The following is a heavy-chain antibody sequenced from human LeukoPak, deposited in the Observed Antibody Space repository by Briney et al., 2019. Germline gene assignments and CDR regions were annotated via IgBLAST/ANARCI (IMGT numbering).Heavy chain of an antibody. J-gene: IGHJ6*02. CDR3: ARWSWGYSYGEYYYYYGMDV. Sequence: SVKVSCKASGGTFSSYAISWVRQAPGQGLEWMGRIIPILGIANYAQKFQGRVTITADKSTSTAYMELSSLRSEDTAVYYCARWSWGYSYGEYYYYYGMDVWGQGSTVTVSS. CDR2: IIPILGIA. V-gene: IGHV1-69*04. D-gene: IGHD5-18*01. CDR1: GGTFSSYA.